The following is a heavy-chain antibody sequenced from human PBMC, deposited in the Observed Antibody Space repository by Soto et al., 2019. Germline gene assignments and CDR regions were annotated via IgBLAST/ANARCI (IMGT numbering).Heavy chain of an antibody. CDR3: ARDRGGIAAAGVPPPQDYFDY. V-gene: IGHV3-30-3*01. J-gene: IGHJ4*02. D-gene: IGHD6-13*01. Sequence: QVQLVESGGGVVQPGRSLRLSCAASGFTFSSYAMHWVRQAPGKGLEWVAVISYDGSNKYYADSVKGRFTISRDNSKNTLDLQMNSLRAEDTAVYYCARDRGGIAAAGVPPPQDYFDYWGQGTLVTVSS. CDR1: GFTFSSYA. CDR2: ISYDGSNK.